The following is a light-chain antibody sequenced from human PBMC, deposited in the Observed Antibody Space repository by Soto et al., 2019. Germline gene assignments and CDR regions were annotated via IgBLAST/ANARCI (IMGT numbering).Light chain of an antibody. J-gene: IGLJ2*01. CDR1: SSDVGNYNF. CDR3: CSYAGSSTFDVI. V-gene: IGLV2-23*03. CDR2: EGT. Sequence: QSALTQTASVSGSPGQSITISCTGTSSDVGNYNFVSWYQQHPGKAPKLMIYEGTKRPSGVSNRFSGSKSGNTASLTISGLQAEDEADYYCCSYAGSSTFDVIFGGGTQLTVL.